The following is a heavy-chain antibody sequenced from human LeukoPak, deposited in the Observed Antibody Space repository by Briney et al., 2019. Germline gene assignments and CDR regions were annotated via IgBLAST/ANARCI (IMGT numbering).Heavy chain of an antibody. Sequence: GGSLRLSCAASGFTFSSYGMHWVRQAPGKGLEWVAVISYDGSNKYYADSVKGRFTIPRDNSKNTLYLQMNSLRAEDTAVYYCARDYYDSSGSYYFDYWGQGTLVTVSS. J-gene: IGHJ4*02. CDR2: ISYDGSNK. D-gene: IGHD3-22*01. CDR1: GFTFSSYG. CDR3: ARDYYDSSGSYYFDY. V-gene: IGHV3-30*03.